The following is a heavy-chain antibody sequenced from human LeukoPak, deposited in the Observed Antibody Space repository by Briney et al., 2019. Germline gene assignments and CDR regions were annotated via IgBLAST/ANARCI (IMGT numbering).Heavy chain of an antibody. CDR2: ISSGGNTR. Sequence: GGSLRLSCAASGFTFSNAWMNWVRQAPGKGLEWVSYISSGGNTRYYADSVKGRFTISRDNAKNSLYLQMNSLRAEDTAVYYCARDLIVGAHFDYWGQGTLVTVSS. CDR3: ARDLIVGAHFDY. J-gene: IGHJ4*02. CDR1: GFTFSNAW. V-gene: IGHV3-48*04. D-gene: IGHD1-26*01.